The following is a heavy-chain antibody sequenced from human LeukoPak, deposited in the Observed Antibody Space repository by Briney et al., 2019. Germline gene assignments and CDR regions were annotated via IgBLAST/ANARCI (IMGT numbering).Heavy chain of an antibody. J-gene: IGHJ4*02. V-gene: IGHV3-21*05. Sequence: GGSLRLSCAASGFSFRRYAMNWVRQAPGKGLEWVAYVNAESTDILYADSVRGRFTISRDNARNSLYLQMNSLRAEDRGVYYCARDTFEPLVIDFWGQGTLVTVSS. CDR1: GFSFRRYA. D-gene: IGHD6-13*01. CDR3: ARDTFEPLVIDF. CDR2: VNAESTDI.